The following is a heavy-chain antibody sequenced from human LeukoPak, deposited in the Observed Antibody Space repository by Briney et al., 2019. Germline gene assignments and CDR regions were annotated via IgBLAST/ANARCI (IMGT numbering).Heavy chain of an antibody. J-gene: IGHJ6*03. V-gene: IGHV4-59*01. CDR1: GGSISSYY. CDR2: IYYSGST. D-gene: IGHD6-13*01. Sequence: PSETLSLTCTVSGGSISSYYWSWIRQPPGKGLEWIGYIYYSGSTNYNPSLKSRVTISVDTSKNQFSLKLSSVTAADTAVYYCARDSSSWYYYYYYYRDVWGKGTTVTVSS. CDR3: ARDSSSWYYYYYYYRDV.